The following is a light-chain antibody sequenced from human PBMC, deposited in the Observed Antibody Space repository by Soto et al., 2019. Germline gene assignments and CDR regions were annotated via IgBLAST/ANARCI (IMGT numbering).Light chain of an antibody. V-gene: IGKV1-39*01. CDR1: QSISSS. Sequence: DIGMTQSPSSLSAAVGDRVTITCRASQSISSSLIWYQKKPGKAPNLLIYDASRLQSGVPSRFSGSGGGTDFTLSISSVQPEDFATYFCQQSYMDPITFGQGTQLEIK. J-gene: IGKJ5*01. CDR2: DAS. CDR3: QQSYMDPIT.